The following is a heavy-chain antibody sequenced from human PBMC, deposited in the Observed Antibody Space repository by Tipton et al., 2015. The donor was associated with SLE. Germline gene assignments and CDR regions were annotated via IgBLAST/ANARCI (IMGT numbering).Heavy chain of an antibody. J-gene: IGHJ3*02. CDR1: GFTFSSYG. CDR2: ISGSGGST. CDR3: AKDLGIAAARGNAFDI. D-gene: IGHD6-13*01. Sequence: QLVQSGGGVVQPGRSLRLSCAASGFTFSSYGMHWVRQAPGKGLEWVSAISGSGGSTCYADSVKGRFTISGDNSKNTLYLQMNSLRAEDTAVYYCAKDLGIAAARGNAFDIWGQGTMVTVSS. V-gene: IGHV3-23*04.